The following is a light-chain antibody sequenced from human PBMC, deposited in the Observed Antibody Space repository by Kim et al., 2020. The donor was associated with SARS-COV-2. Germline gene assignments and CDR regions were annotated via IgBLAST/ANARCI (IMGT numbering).Light chain of an antibody. Sequence: HSITTSCAGTSSVVVVNNYVSTYHQYPGRAPKIFFYDVTKRPSGVSNRFAASKSGKTASLTISGLQADDEADYYCCSYTTISTWVFGGGTQLTVL. CDR2: DVT. V-gene: IGLV2-14*04. CDR1: SSVVVVNNY. CDR3: CSYTTISTWV. J-gene: IGLJ2*01.